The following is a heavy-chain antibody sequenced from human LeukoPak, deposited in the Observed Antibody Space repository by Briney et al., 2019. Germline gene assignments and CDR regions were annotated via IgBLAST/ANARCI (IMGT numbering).Heavy chain of an antibody. CDR2: IYSGGST. J-gene: IGHJ3*02. D-gene: IGHD4-17*01. V-gene: IGHV3-66*01. CDR1: GFTVSSNY. Sequence: GGSLRLSCAASGFTVSSNYMSWVRQAPGKGLEWVSVIYSGGSTYYADSVKGRFTISRDNSRNTLYLQMNSLRAEDTAVYYCASTEYYGAFDIWGQGTMVTVSS. CDR3: ASTEYYGAFDI.